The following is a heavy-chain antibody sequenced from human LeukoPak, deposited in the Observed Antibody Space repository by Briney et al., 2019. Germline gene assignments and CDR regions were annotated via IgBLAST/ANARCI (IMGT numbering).Heavy chain of an antibody. J-gene: IGHJ4*02. Sequence: GGSLRLSCAASGFTFSRFWMHWVRQAPGKGLEWVANIRQDGSENYYVDSVKGRFTISRDNAKNSLYLQMNSLRAEDTAVYYCARDGYSHPHDYWGQGTLVTVSS. D-gene: IGHD5-18*01. V-gene: IGHV3-7*05. CDR3: ARDGYSHPHDY. CDR1: GFTFSRFW. CDR2: IRQDGSEN.